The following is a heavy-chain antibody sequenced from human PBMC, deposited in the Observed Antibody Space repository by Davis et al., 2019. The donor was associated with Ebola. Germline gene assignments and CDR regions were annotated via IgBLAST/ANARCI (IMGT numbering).Heavy chain of an antibody. V-gene: IGHV3-7*01. D-gene: IGHD2-15*01. CDR2: IKQDGSEK. CDR3: ARGPPEDVVVVVVAADY. Sequence: PGGSLRLSCAASGFTFSSYWMSWVRQAPGKGLEWVANIKQDGSEKYYVDSVKGRITISRDNAKNSLYLQMNSLRAEGTAVYYCARGPPEDVVVVVVAADYWGQGTLVTVSS. J-gene: IGHJ4*02. CDR1: GFTFSSYW.